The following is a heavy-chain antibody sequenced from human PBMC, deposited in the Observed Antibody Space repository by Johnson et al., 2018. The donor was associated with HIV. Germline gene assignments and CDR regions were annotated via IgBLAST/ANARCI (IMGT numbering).Heavy chain of an antibody. CDR2: IYRGGST. Sequence: VQLVESGGGLVQPGRSLRLSCTASGFTFGDYAMSWVRQAPGKGLEWVSVIYRGGSTYYADSVKGRFTISRDNSKNTLYLQMNSLRAEDTAVYYCAKAGPTILELHAFDIWGQGTMVTVSS. CDR3: AKAGPTILELHAFDI. J-gene: IGHJ3*02. D-gene: IGHD1-7*01. CDR1: GFTFGDYA. V-gene: IGHV3-66*02.